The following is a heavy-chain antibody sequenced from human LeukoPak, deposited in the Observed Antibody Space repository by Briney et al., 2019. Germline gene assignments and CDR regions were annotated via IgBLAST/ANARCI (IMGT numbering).Heavy chain of an antibody. Sequence: PSETLCLTCGVSGGSITNTNWWRWVRQPPGQGLEWIGEISLTGLTHYNPSLESRVTVSLDTSKNQLSLNLTSVTAADTAVYYCSRENGAFSPFGYWGQGILVSVLS. CDR1: GGSITNTNW. CDR2: ISLTGLT. J-gene: IGHJ4*02. CDR3: SRENGAFSPFGY. V-gene: IGHV4-4*02. D-gene: IGHD2-8*01.